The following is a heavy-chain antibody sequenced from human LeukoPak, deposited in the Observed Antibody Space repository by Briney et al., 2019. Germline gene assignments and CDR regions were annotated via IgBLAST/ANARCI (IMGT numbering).Heavy chain of an antibody. CDR2: INPNSGNT. CDR3: ARGPIESSSSWEYYFDY. D-gene: IGHD6-13*01. Sequence: ASVKVSCKASGYTFTSYDINWVRQATGQGLEWMGWINPNSGNTGYAQKFQVRVTMTRNTSISTAYMELSSLRSEATAVYYCARGPIESSSSWEYYFDYWGQGTLVSVSS. CDR1: GYTFTSYD. V-gene: IGHV1-8*01. J-gene: IGHJ4*02.